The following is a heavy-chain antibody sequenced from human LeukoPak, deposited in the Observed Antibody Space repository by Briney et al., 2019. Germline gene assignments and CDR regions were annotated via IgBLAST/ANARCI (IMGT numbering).Heavy chain of an antibody. CDR3: ATDRGWRTSGYYLYYFEY. CDR2: IKHDGSEK. CDR1: GFVFTNYF. V-gene: IGHV3-7*01. Sequence: GGSLRLSCAASGFVFTNYFMSWVRQAPGKGLEWVASIKHDGSEKYYVDSVRGRFTISRDNTMNSLYLQMSSLRAEDTAVYYCATDRGWRTSGYYLYYFEYWGQGTLVTYSS. D-gene: IGHD3-3*01. J-gene: IGHJ4*02.